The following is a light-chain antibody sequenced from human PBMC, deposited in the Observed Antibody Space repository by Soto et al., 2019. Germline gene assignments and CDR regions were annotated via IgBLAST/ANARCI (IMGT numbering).Light chain of an antibody. CDR1: QSLVYSDGNTY. CDR2: KVS. J-gene: IGKJ5*01. Sequence: DVVMTPSPLSLPVTLGQPASISCRSSQSLVYSDGNTYLNWFQQTPGQSPRRLIYKVSNRDSVAPDRFSGSGSGTDFTLKISRVEAEDVGVYYYMQGTHCPTFGQGTRLEIK. CDR3: MQGTHCPT. V-gene: IGKV2-30*01.